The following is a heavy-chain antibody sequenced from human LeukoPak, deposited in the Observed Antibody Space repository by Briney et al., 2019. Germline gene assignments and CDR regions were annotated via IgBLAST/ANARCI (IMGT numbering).Heavy chain of an antibody. CDR3: ARGYYDSSGYYCDY. D-gene: IGHD3-22*01. CDR2: ISYDGSNK. J-gene: IGHJ4*02. V-gene: IGHV3-30-3*01. Sequence: GGSLRLSCAASGFTFSSYAMHWVRQAPGKGLEWVAVISYDGSNKYYADSVKGRFTISRDNSKNTLYLQMNSLRAEDTAVYYCARGYYDSSGYYCDYWGQGTLVTVSS. CDR1: GFTFSSYA.